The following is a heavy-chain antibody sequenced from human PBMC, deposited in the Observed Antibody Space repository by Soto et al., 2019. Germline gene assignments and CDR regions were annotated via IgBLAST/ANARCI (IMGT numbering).Heavy chain of an antibody. CDR2: IWYDGNNK. CDR1: GFTFSSYG. D-gene: IGHD2-21*01. CDR3: ARGLHSLFDY. Sequence: PGGSLRLSCAASGFTFSSYGMHWVRQAPGKGLEWVAVIWYDGNNKYYADSVKGRFTISRDNSKNTLYVQMTSLRAEDTAIYYCARGLHSLFDYWGQGTLVTVPS. V-gene: IGHV3-33*01. J-gene: IGHJ4*02.